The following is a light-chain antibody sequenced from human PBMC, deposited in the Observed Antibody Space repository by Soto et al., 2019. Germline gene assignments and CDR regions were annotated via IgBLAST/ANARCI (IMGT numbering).Light chain of an antibody. J-gene: IGKJ4*01. CDR1: QAISTS. CDR2: VAS. CDR3: QQGYSIHALT. Sequence: IQLTQSPSSLSASVGDRVTITCRASQAISTSLAWYQQKPGKAPKLLIYVASTLQSGVPSRFSGSGSGTDFTLTISSLQPEDFATYYCQQGYSIHALTFGGGTKVELK. V-gene: IGKV1-9*01.